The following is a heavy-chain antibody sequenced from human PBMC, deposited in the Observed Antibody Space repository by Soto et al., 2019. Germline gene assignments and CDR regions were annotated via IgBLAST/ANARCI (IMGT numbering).Heavy chain of an antibody. V-gene: IGHV4-59*01. CDR1: CHSISSDY. J-gene: IGHJ4*02. CDR2: IYYSGST. D-gene: IGHD1-26*01. Sequence: SETLSLTCTWSCHSISSDYLSLIRQPPGKGLEWIGYIYYSGSTNYNPSLKSRVTISVDTSKNQFSLKLTSVTAADTAVYYCARRYGGNFDYWGQGTLVTVSS. CDR3: ARRYGGNFDY.